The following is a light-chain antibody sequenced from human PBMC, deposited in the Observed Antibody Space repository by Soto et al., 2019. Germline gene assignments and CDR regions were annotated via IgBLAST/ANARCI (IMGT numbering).Light chain of an antibody. CDR2: GNS. CDR1: SSNIGAGYD. Sequence: QSVLTQPPSVSGAPGQRVTISCTGSSSNIGAGYDVHWYQQLPGTAPKLLMSGNSNRPSGVPDRFSGSKSGTSASPAITGLQADDEADYYCQSYDSSLSGYVFGTGTKLTVL. J-gene: IGLJ1*01. V-gene: IGLV1-40*01. CDR3: QSYDSSLSGYV.